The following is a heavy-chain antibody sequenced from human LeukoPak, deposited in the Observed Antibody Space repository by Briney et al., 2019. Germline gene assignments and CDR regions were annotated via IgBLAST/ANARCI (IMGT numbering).Heavy chain of an antibody. V-gene: IGHV3-48*04. D-gene: IGHD5-18*01. CDR3: ARDPPYSYGPQGLYYYYMDV. CDR2: ISRSSSTI. CDR1: GFTFSSYS. Sequence: GGSLRLSCAASGFTFSSYSMNWVRQAPGKGLEWVSYISRSSSTIYYADSVKGRFTISRDNAKNSLYLQMNSLRAEGTAVYYCARDPPYSYGPQGLYYYYMDVWGKGTTVTVSS. J-gene: IGHJ6*03.